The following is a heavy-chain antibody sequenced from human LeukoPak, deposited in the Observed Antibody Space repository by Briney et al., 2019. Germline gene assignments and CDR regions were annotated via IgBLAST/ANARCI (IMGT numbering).Heavy chain of an antibody. CDR2: ISSSSSTI. V-gene: IGHV3-48*04. Sequence: PGGSLRLSCAASGFTFSTYSMIWVRQAPGKGLEWVSCISSSSSTIYYADSVKGRFTVSRDNAKDSLFLQMNSLRAKDTAVYYCARDPRGGYFGSSGDYWGQGTLVTVSS. CDR3: ARDPRGGYFGSSGDY. CDR1: GFTFSTYS. J-gene: IGHJ4*02. D-gene: IGHD3-22*01.